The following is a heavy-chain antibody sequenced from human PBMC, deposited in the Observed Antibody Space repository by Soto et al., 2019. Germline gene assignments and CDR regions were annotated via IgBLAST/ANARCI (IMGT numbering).Heavy chain of an antibody. V-gene: IGHV1-69*13. Sequence: SVKVSCKASGGTFSSYAISWVRQAPGQGLEWMGGIIPIFGTANYAQKFQGRVTITADESTSTAYMELSSLRSEDTAVYYCARGIDYYDSSGYNYYYYGMDVWGQGTTVTVS. J-gene: IGHJ6*02. D-gene: IGHD3-22*01. CDR3: ARGIDYYDSSGYNYYYYGMDV. CDR2: IIPIFGTA. CDR1: GGTFSSYA.